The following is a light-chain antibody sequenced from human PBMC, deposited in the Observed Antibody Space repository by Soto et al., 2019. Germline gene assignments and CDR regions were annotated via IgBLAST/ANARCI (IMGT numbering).Light chain of an antibody. CDR2: DAS. CDR3: QQRSNWLT. J-gene: IGKJ4*01. V-gene: IGKV3-11*01. Sequence: EIVMTQSPATLSVSPGERATLSCRASQSVTIYLAWYQQKPGQAPRLLIYDASNRATGIPARFSGSGSGTDFTLTISSLEPEDFAVYYCQQRSNWLTFGGGTKVDIK. CDR1: QSVTIY.